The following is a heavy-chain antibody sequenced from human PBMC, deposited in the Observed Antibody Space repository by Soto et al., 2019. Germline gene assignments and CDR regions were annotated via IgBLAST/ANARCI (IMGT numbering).Heavy chain of an antibody. Sequence: RGSLRLSCAASGFTFSSYAMSWVRQAPGKGLEWVSAISGSGGSTYYADSVKGRFTISRDNSKNTLYLQMNSLRAEDTAVYYCAKGRVAGTSLFFTLNFDYWGQGTLVTVSS. CDR1: GFTFSSYA. CDR3: AKGRVAGTSLFFTLNFDY. V-gene: IGHV3-23*01. D-gene: IGHD6-19*01. J-gene: IGHJ4*02. CDR2: ISGSGGST.